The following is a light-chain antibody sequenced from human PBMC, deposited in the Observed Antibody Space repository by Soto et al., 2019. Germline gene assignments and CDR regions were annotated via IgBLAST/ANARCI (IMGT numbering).Light chain of an antibody. Sequence: SVLTQPPSASGTPGQRVTLSCSGSNSNIGRNSVYWYQQLPGTAPKLLIFRNSQRPSGVPDRFSGSKSGTSASLDITGLRSDDESDYYCSAWDDSLSGVIFGGGTKVTVL. J-gene: IGLJ2*01. CDR1: NSNIGRNS. CDR3: SAWDDSLSGVI. V-gene: IGLV1-47*01. CDR2: RNS.